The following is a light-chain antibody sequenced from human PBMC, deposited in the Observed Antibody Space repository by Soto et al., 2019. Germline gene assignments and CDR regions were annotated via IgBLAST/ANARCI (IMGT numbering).Light chain of an antibody. CDR2: XXS. CDR1: QFLSSY. CDR3: HQRNK. V-gene: IGKV3-11*01. J-gene: IGKJ5*01. Sequence: EVVLTQSPATLSLAPGERATLSFRASQFLSSYLAWYQEKPXXXPXXXIXXXSXRATGIPARFSGSRSGTDFTLTISSLEPEDFGVYFCHQRNKFGQGTRLEIK.